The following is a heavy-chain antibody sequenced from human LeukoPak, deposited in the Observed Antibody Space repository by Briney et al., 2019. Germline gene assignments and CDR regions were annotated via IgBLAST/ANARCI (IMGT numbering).Heavy chain of an antibody. CDR1: GASISSYY. CDR3: ARDIGLYGGNGGLFDY. CDR2: IYYSGST. V-gene: IGHV4-59*01. J-gene: IGHJ4*02. Sequence: SETLSLTCTVSGASISSYYWSWIRQPAGKGLEWIGYIYYSGSTNYNPSLKSRVTISVDTSKNQFSLKLSSVTAADTAVYYCARDIGLYGGNGGLFDYWGQGTLVTASS. D-gene: IGHD4-23*01.